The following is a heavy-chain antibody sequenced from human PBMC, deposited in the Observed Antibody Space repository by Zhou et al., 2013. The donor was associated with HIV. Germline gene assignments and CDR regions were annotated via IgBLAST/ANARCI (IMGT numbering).Heavy chain of an antibody. CDR2: ISPYDSNT. CDR1: GYNFPSYV. D-gene: IGHD5-12*01. J-gene: IGHJ4*02. Sequence: QVRLMQSGAEVKKPGTSVKIPCKASGYNFPSYVISWVRQAPGQRLEWMGWISPYDSNTGYAQNLQGRVSMTTDTSTTTVYIELRNLRSDDTAVYYCARALSWPLPYYFDSWGQGTLVTVSS. V-gene: IGHV1-18*01. CDR3: ARALSWPLPYYFDS.